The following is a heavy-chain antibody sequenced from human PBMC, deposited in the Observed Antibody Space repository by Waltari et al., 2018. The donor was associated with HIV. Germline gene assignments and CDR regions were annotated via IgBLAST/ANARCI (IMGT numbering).Heavy chain of an antibody. J-gene: IGHJ4*02. CDR3: AGGMIFGVVTGSY. CDR1: GGSISSGSYY. CDR2: IYTSGST. Sequence: QVQLQESGPGLVKPSQTLSLTCTVSGGSISSGSYYWSCIRQPAGKGLEWIGRIYTSGSTNYNPSLKSRVTISVDTSKNQFSLKLSSVTAADTAVYYCAGGMIFGVVTGSYWGQGTLVTVSS. V-gene: IGHV4-61*02. D-gene: IGHD3-3*01.